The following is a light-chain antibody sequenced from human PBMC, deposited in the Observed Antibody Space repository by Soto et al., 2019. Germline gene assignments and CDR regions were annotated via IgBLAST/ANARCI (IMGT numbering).Light chain of an antibody. CDR1: SSDVGAYNH. J-gene: IGLJ1*01. V-gene: IGLV2-14*03. CDR3: TSYTTSTPDV. CDR2: DVS. Sequence: QSALTQPASVSGSPGQSITISCTGTSSDVGAYNHVSWYQHHPGKAPKLMIYDVSNRPSGVSNRFSGSKSGNTASLTISGLQAEDEADYYCTSYTTSTPDVFGTGTKVTVL.